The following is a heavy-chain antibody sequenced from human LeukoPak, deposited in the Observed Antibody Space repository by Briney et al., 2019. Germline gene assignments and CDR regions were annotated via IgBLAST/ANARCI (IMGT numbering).Heavy chain of an antibody. J-gene: IGHJ4*01. CDR3: ARQTSGGGYSYGYHFPCYFDY. CDR1: GGSISSSSYY. V-gene: IGHV4-39*01. CDR2: IYYSGST. Sequence: SETLSLTCTVSGGSISSSSYYWGWIRQPPGKGLEWIGSIYYSGSTYYNPSLKSRVTISVDTSKNQFSLKLSPVTAADTAVYYCARQTSGGGYSYGYHFPCYFDYWGQGTLVTVSS. D-gene: IGHD5-18*01.